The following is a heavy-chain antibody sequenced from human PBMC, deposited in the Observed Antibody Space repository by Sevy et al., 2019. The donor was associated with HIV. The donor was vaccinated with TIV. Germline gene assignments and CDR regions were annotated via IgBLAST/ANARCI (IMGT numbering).Heavy chain of an antibody. V-gene: IGHV1-2*02. CDR2: INPNSGGT. CDR1: GYTFTGYY. J-gene: IGHJ4*02. D-gene: IGHD3-16*02. CDR3: ARDFSDDYVWGSYHDY. Sequence: ASMKVSCKASGYTFTGYYMHWVRQAPGQGLEWMGWINPNSGGTNYAQKFQGRVTMTRDTSISTAYMELSRLRSDDTAVYYCARDFSDDYVWGSYHDYWGQGTLVTVSS.